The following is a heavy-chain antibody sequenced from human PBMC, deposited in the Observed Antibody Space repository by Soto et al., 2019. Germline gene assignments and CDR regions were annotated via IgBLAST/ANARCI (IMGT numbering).Heavy chain of an antibody. CDR2: ISYTGST. CDR1: GGSLTSFY. CDR3: AREGNGWYYSDY. V-gene: IGHV4-59*01. Sequence: PSETLSLTCTVSGGSLTSFYWSWIRQTPGKGLEWIGHISYTGSTNYNPSLKSRVTIAVDTSKNQFSLNLTSVTAADTAVYYCAREGNGWYYSDYWGQGALVTVSS. D-gene: IGHD6-19*01. J-gene: IGHJ4*02.